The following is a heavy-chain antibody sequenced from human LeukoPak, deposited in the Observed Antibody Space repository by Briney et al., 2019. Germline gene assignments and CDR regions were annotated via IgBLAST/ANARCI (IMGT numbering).Heavy chain of an antibody. J-gene: IGHJ4*02. CDR2: INPSGVST. V-gene: IGHV1-46*01. CDR1: GYTFTGNY. Sequence: VASVKVSCKASGYTFTGNYMHWVRQAPGQGLEWMGVINPSGVSTTYAQKFQGRVTVTRDTSTSTLELSSLRSEDTAVYYCASAYNWNDGLDYWGQGTLVTVSS. D-gene: IGHD1-20*01. CDR3: ASAYNWNDGLDY.